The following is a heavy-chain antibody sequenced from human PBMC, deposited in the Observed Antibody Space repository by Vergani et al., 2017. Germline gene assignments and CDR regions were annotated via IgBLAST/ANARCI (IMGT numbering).Heavy chain of an antibody. CDR2: IYYSGST. D-gene: IGHD3-22*01. V-gene: IGHV4-59*01. Sequence: QVQLQESGPGLVKPSETLSLTCTVSGGSISSYYWSWIRQPPGKGLEWIGYIYYSGSTNYNPSLKSRVTISVDKTKNQFSLKLGSVTAADTAVYYCARAPSSGYYYFDYWGQGTLVTVSS. CDR3: ARAPSSGYYYFDY. CDR1: GGSISSYY. J-gene: IGHJ4*02.